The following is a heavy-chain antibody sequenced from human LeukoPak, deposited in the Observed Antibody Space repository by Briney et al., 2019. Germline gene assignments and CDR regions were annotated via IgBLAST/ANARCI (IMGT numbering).Heavy chain of an antibody. J-gene: IGHJ3*02. CDR2: MNPNSGNT. D-gene: IGHD2-21*01. V-gene: IGHV1-8*01. Sequence: ASVKVSCKASGYTFTSYDINWVRQATGQGLEWMGWMNPNSGNTGYAQKFQGRVTMTRNTSISTAYVELSSLRSEDTAVYYCARVSMSHDAFDIWGQGTMVTVSS. CDR3: ARVSMSHDAFDI. CDR1: GYTFTSYD.